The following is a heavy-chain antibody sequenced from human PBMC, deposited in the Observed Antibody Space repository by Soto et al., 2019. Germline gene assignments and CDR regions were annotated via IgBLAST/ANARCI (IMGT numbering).Heavy chain of an antibody. D-gene: IGHD3-10*01. CDR2: ISSSSSYI. V-gene: IGHV3-21*01. CDR3: ARSGSGFDP. J-gene: IGHJ5*02. Sequence: EVQLVESGGGLVKPGGSLRLYCAASGFTFSSYSMNWVRQAPGKGLAWVSSISSSSSYIYYADSVKGRFTISRDNAEKSLYLQMNSLRAEDTAVYYCARSGSGFDPWGQGTLVTVSS. CDR1: GFTFSSYS.